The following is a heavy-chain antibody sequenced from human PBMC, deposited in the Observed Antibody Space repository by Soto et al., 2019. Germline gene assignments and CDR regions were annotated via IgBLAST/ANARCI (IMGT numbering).Heavy chain of an antibody. D-gene: IGHD5-18*01. CDR1: GGSISSYY. CDR3: AIRYGCCFDY. J-gene: IGHJ4*02. V-gene: IGHV4-59*08. Sequence: PSETLSLTCTVSGGSISSYYWSWIRQPPGKGLEWIGYIYYSGSTNYNPSLKSRVTISVDRSKNQFSLKLSSVTAADTAVYYCAIRYGCCFDYWGQGTLVTVSS. CDR2: IYYSGST.